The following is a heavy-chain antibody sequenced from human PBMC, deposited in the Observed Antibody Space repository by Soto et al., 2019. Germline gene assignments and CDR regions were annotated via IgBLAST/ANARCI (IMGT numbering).Heavy chain of an antibody. CDR2: IYPGDSDT. V-gene: IGHV5-51*01. Sequence: GESLKISCKGSGYSFTSYWIGWVRQMPGKGLEWMGIIYPGDSDTRYGPSFQGQVTISADKSISTAYLQWSSLKASDTAMYYCAGREAARPYHDGMDVWGKGTTVPVAA. D-gene: IGHD6-6*01. CDR3: AGREAARPYHDGMDV. CDR1: GYSFTSYW. J-gene: IGHJ6*04.